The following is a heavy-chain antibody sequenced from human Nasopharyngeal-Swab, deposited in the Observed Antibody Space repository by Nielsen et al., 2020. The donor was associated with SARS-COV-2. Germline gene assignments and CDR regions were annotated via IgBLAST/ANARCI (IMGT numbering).Heavy chain of an antibody. V-gene: IGHV3-30*18. CDR1: GFIVSNYA. Sequence: GGSLRLSCTASGFIVSNYAGSGVRPAPGKGLEWVAVISYDGINKYNADSVKGRFTISRDNSKDTLYLQMNSLRPEDTAVYYCAKEGPGMFGVVGLDVWGQGTTVTVSS. CDR3: AKEGPGMFGVVGLDV. CDR2: ISYDGINK. D-gene: IGHD3-3*01. J-gene: IGHJ6*02.